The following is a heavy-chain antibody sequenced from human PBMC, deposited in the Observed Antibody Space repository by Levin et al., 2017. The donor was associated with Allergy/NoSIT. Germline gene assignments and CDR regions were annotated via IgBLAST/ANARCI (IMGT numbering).Heavy chain of an antibody. Sequence: SETLSLTCTVSGGSISDDSYYWAWVRQPPGKGLEWIGSIYYDGSAYYNPSLKTRLTISVDTSKNQFSLRENSVTAADTAVYYCAGEPNSPYYYHYGLDVWGQGTTVTVSS. D-gene: IGHD2/OR15-2a*01. CDR3: AGEPNSPYYYHYGLDV. CDR1: GGSISDDSYY. J-gene: IGHJ6*02. CDR2: IYYDGSA. V-gene: IGHV4-39*07.